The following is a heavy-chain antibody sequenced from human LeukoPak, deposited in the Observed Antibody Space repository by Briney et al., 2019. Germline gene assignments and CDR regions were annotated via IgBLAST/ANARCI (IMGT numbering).Heavy chain of an antibody. J-gene: IGHJ4*02. CDR3: AKVLRFLEWLLYPEYYFDY. CDR1: GFTFSTYV. V-gene: IGHV3-23*01. CDR2: ITGSGVST. Sequence: PGGSLRLSCAASGFTFSTYVMSWVRQAPGKGLEWVSAITGSGVSTYYADSVKGRFTISRDNSKNTLYLQMNSLRAEDTAVYYCAKVLRFLEWLLYPEYYFDYWGQGTLVTVSS. D-gene: IGHD3-3*01.